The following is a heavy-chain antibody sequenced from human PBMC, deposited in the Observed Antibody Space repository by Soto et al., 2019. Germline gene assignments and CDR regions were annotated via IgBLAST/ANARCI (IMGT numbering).Heavy chain of an antibody. CDR1: GGTFSSYA. V-gene: IGHV1-69*12. CDR2: IIPIFGTA. Sequence: QVQLVQSGAEVKKPGSSVKVSCKASGGTFSSYAISWVRQAPGQGLEWMGGIIPIFGTANYAQKFQGRVTITADESTSTAYMELSSLRSEDTAVYYCAREYGLRWFGELSGYYYYYGMDVWGQGTTVTVSS. J-gene: IGHJ6*02. CDR3: AREYGLRWFGELSGYYYYYGMDV. D-gene: IGHD3-10*01.